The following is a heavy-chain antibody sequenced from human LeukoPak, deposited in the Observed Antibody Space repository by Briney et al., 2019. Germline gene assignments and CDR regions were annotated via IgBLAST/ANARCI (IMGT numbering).Heavy chain of an antibody. D-gene: IGHD3-22*01. V-gene: IGHV3-23*01. CDR2: ISGSGGNT. CDR1: GFTFSSYA. J-gene: IGHJ4*02. Sequence: PGGSLRLSCAASGFTFSSYAMAWVRQAPGKGLEWVSGISGSGGNTYYADSVKGRFTVSRDNSKNTLYLQMNSLRSEDTAVYYCALGKGDSPDYWGQGTLVTVSS. CDR3: ALGKGDSPDY.